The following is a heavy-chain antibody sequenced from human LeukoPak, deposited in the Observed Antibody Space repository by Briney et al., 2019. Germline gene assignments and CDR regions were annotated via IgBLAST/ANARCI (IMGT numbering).Heavy chain of an antibody. CDR1: GFTFTSSA. V-gene: IGHV1-58*01. D-gene: IGHD2-15*01. CDR2: IVVGSGNT. CDR3: GADPGYSPFYYYYYGMDV. J-gene: IGHJ6*04. Sequence: GTSVKVSCKASGFTFTSSAVQWVRQARGQRLEWIGWIVVGSGNTNYAQKFQERVTITRDMSTSTAYMELSSLRSEDTAVYYCGADPGYSPFYYYYYGMDVWGKGTTVTVSS.